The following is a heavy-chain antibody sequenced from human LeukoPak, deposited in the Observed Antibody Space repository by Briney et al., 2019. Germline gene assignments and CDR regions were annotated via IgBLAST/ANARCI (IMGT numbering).Heavy chain of an antibody. CDR1: GGSISSGGYY. D-gene: IGHD1-1*01. Sequence: SETLSLTCTVSGGSISSGGYYWSWILQHPGKGLEWIGSVYYSGSTNYSPSLQGRVIISLDTSRNQFSLKLSSVTAADTAVYYCASGDNDPLFDYWGQGALVTVSS. V-gene: IGHV4-31*03. CDR2: VYYSGST. J-gene: IGHJ4*02. CDR3: ASGDNDPLFDY.